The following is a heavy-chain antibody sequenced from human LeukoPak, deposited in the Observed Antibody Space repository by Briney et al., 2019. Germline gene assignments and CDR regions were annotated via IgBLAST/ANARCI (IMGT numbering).Heavy chain of an antibody. D-gene: IGHD2-2*01. CDR1: GYTFTSYG. V-gene: IGHV1-18*01. CDR2: ISAYNGNT. CDR3: ALTSGYCSSTSCYRVWFDP. J-gene: IGHJ5*02. Sequence: GASVKVSCKASGYTFTSYGISWVRQAPGQGLEWMGWISAYNGNTNYAQELQGRVTMTTDTSTSTAYMELRSLRSDDTAVYYCALTSGYCSSTSCYRVWFDPWGQGTLVTVSS.